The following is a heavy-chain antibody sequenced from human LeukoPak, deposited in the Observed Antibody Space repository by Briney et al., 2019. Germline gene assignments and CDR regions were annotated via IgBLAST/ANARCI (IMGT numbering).Heavy chain of an antibody. CDR3: ARDRTASGWLTYYFDY. D-gene: IGHD6-19*01. CDR2: IGQYGRTK. V-gene: IGHV3-7*01. CDR1: QLPFSDHW. Sequence: PGGSLRLSCAASQLPFSDHWMSWVRQAPGKGLEWVANIGQYGRTKFYVDSVRGRFTISRDNAQNSLFLQMNSLIAEDTAVYYCARDRTASGWLTYYFDYWGQGALVTVSS. J-gene: IGHJ4*02.